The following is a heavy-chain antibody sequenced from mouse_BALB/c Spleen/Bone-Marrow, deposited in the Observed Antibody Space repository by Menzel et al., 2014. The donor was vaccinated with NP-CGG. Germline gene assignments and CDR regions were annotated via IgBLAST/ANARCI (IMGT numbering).Heavy chain of an antibody. CDR2: ISNGGGST. J-gene: IGHJ2*01. CDR1: GFTFSSYT. Sequence: EVQLVESGGGSVQPGGSLKLSCAASGFTFSSYTMSWVRQTPEKRLEWVAYISNGGGSTYYPDTVKGRFTISRDNAKNTLYLQMSSLKSEDTAMYYCARLITTYFDYWGQGTTLAVSS. V-gene: IGHV5-12-2*01. CDR3: ARLITTYFDY. D-gene: IGHD1-1*01.